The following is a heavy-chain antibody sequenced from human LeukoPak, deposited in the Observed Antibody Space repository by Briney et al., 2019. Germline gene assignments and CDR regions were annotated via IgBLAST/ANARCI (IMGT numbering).Heavy chain of an antibody. CDR1: GYTFTSYD. CDR3: ARGMGYDFWSGYYAYYYYGMDV. CDR2: MNPNSGNT. J-gene: IGHJ6*02. Sequence: ASVKVSCKASGYTFTSYDINWVRQATGQGLEWMGWMNPNSGNTGYAQKFQGRVTMTRNTSISTAYMELSSLRSEDTAVYYCARGMGYDFWSGYYAYYYYGMDVWGQGTTVTVSS. V-gene: IGHV1-8*01. D-gene: IGHD3-3*01.